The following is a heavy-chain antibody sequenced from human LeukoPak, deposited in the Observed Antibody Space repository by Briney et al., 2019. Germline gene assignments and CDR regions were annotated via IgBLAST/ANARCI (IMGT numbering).Heavy chain of an antibody. CDR3: ASSSREY. J-gene: IGHJ4*02. CDR2: IKQDGSEK. Sequence: GGSLRLSCAASGFTFSNHWMSWVRQAPGKGLEWVANIKQDGSEKYYVDSVKGRFTISRDNAKNSLYPQMNSLRAEDTAVYYCASSSREYWGQGTLVTVSS. CDR1: GFTFSNHW. D-gene: IGHD6-13*01. V-gene: IGHV3-7*01.